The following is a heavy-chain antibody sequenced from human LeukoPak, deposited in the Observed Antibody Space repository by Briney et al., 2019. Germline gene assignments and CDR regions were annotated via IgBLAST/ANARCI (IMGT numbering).Heavy chain of an antibody. CDR1: GFTFSNYN. CDR2: ISTSSSYI. V-gene: IGHV3-21*01. J-gene: IGHJ5*02. CDR3: ARDLEPGLNWFDP. Sequence: KSGGSLRLSCAASGFTFSNYNMNWVRQAPGRGLEWVSSISTSSSYIYYADSVEGRFTISRDNAKNSLYLQMNSLRAEDTAVYYCARDLEPGLNWFDPWGQGTLVTVSS. D-gene: IGHD1-1*01.